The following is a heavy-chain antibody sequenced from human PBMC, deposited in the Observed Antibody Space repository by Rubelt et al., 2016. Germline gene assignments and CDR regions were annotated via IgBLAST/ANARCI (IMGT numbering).Heavy chain of an antibody. J-gene: IGHJ5*02. D-gene: IGHD3-10*01. Sequence: QVQLVQSGAEVKKPGASVKVSCKASGYTFTSYGISWVRQAPGQGLEWMGWISAYNGNTNYAQKLQVRVTMTTDPTTSTAYMELRSLRSVDPAVYYCARDPLPVRGGIMSPTPWGQGTLVTVSS. CDR3: ARDPLPVRGGIMSPTP. CDR2: ISAYNGNT. CDR1: GYTFTSYG. V-gene: IGHV1-18*01.